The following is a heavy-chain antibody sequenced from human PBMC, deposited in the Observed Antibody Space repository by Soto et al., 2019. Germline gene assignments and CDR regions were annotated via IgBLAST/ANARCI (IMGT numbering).Heavy chain of an antibody. Sequence: GGSLRLSCAASGFTFSSYAMSWVRQAPGKGLEWVSAISGSGGSTYYADSVKGRFTISRDNSKNTLYLQMNSLRAEDTAVYYCAKDLFYDSTRGSFDYWGQGTLVTVSS. D-gene: IGHD3-22*01. CDR2: ISGSGGST. CDR1: GFTFSSYA. J-gene: IGHJ4*02. V-gene: IGHV3-23*01. CDR3: AKDLFYDSTRGSFDY.